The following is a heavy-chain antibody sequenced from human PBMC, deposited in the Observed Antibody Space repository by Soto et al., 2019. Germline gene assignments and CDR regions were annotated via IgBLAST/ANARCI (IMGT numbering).Heavy chain of an antibody. J-gene: IGHJ5*02. CDR3: ARLGPYASGTYSFRHNRVDP. CDR1: GFTVSSSQ. CDR2: IFIGGTT. Sequence: EVQLVESGGGLIQSGGSLRLSCAASGFTVSSSQMTWVRQAPGKALEWVSVIFIGGTTQYAVSVKGRFTISRDYSKITVYLQMNSLRAEDTAVYYCARLGPYASGTYSFRHNRVDPRGQGTLVTVSP. V-gene: IGHV3-53*01. D-gene: IGHD3-10*01.